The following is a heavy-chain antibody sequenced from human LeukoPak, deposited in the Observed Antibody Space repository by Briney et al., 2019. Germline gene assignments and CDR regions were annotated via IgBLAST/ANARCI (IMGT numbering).Heavy chain of an antibody. D-gene: IGHD1-14*01. J-gene: IGHJ4*02. CDR2: INPNSGGT. Sequence: ASVKVSCKASGYTFTGYYMHWVRQAPGQGLEWMGWINPNSGGTNYAQKFQGRVTTTRDTSISTAYMELSRLRSDDTAVYYCARGWEPKEYYFDYWGQGTLVTVSS. V-gene: IGHV1-2*02. CDR1: GYTFTGYY. CDR3: ARGWEPKEYYFDY.